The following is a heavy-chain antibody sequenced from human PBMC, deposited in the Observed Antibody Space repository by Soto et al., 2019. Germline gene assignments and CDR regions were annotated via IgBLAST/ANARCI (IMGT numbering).Heavy chain of an antibody. V-gene: IGHV4-30-4*01. Sequence: SETLSVTCTVSGGSVTSDEDYWTWLRQSPGKGLEWIGYISNSGSTGYNPSLKTRLSMSVDRSKNQFTLRLTSVTAADTAVYFCATESGSTYGYFDHWGQGTQVTVSS. J-gene: IGHJ4*02. CDR3: ATESGSTYGYFDH. CDR2: ISNSGST. D-gene: IGHD5-18*01. CDR1: GGSVTSDEDY.